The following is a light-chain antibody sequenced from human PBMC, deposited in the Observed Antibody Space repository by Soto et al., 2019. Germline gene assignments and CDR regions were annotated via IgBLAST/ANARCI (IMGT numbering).Light chain of an antibody. V-gene: IGKV3-15*01. CDR3: QQYNNWPWT. Sequence: ILMTQSPATLSLSPGGRATISCRASQSISDTLAWYKQKPGQAPRLLIHGASTRATGFPARFSGSGSGTDFTLTISSLQSEDFEVYYCQQYNNWPWTFGQGTKVDIK. CDR1: QSISDT. CDR2: GAS. J-gene: IGKJ1*01.